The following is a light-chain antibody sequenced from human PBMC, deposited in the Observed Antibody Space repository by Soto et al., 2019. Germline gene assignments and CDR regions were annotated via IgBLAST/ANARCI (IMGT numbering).Light chain of an antibody. J-gene: IGLJ2*01. Sequence: QSALTQPASVSGSPGQSITLSCTGTSSDIGGYDYVSWYQRHPGKAPKLIIYDVHNRPSGVSNRFSGSKSGNTASLTISGLQAEDEADYYCTSYASGSSHVVFGGGTKLTVL. CDR2: DVH. CDR1: SSDIGGYDY. CDR3: TSYASGSSHVV. V-gene: IGLV2-14*01.